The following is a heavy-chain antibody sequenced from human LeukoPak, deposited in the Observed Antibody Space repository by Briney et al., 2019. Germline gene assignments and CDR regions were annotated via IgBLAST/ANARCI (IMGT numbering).Heavy chain of an antibody. CDR2: ISDDGSNH. V-gene: IGHV3-30-3*01. Sequence: PGGSLRLSCAASGFTFSSYAMHWVRQAPGKGLEWVAVISDDGSNHYYADSVQGRFTISRDNSKNTLYLQMSNRRAEDTAVYYCARDSFPGILPGPFDFRGQGSLVTVSS. D-gene: IGHD3-9*01. CDR1: GFTFSSYA. CDR3: ARDSFPGILPGPFDF. J-gene: IGHJ4*02.